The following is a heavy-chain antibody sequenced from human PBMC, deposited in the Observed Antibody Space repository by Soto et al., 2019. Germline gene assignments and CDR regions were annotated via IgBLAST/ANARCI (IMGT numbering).Heavy chain of an antibody. D-gene: IGHD5-18*01. CDR2: IYSDGSGT. CDR3: ATLNSFGSDY. V-gene: IGHV3-74*03. Sequence: EVQLVESGGGLVQPGGSLRLSCVASGFTFSNYWMYWVRQAPGKGLVWVSRIYSDGSGTMYADSVKGRFTISRDNAKSTLYLQMNSLRAEDTAVYYCATLNSFGSDYWGRGTLVTVSS. CDR1: GFTFSNYW. J-gene: IGHJ4*02.